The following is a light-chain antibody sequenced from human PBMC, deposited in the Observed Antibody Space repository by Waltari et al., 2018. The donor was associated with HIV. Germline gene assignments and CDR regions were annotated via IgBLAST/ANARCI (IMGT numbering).Light chain of an antibody. V-gene: IGLV2-23*02. CDR2: EVS. CDR1: SSDVGGYNL. CDR3: CAYAGSTTYVI. Sequence: QSALTQPASVSGSPGQSIPISCTGTSSDVGGYNLLSWYQQHPGKAPTLMIYEVSKRPSGVSNRFSGSKSGNTASLTISGLQAEDEADYYCCAYAGSTTYVIFGGGTKLTVL. J-gene: IGLJ2*01.